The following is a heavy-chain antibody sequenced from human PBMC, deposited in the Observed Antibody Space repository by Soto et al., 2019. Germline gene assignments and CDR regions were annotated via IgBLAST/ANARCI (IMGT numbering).Heavy chain of an antibody. D-gene: IGHD2-21*01. CDR2: IIPIQGKA. CDR1: GGSFTSYN. Sequence: QVQLVQSGAELKKPGYSVKVSCETSGGSFTSYNFTWVRQAPGQGLEWMGRIIPIQGKANYALKFQDRVTITADRSARTVYMELTSRRPQDTAVYFWAISLLFVDPGYMDVWGEGTTVTVSS. V-gene: IGHV1-69*02. J-gene: IGHJ6*03. CDR3: AISLLFVDPGYMDV.